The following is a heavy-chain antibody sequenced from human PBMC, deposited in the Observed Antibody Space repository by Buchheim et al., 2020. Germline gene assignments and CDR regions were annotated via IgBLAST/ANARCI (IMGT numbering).Heavy chain of an antibody. V-gene: IGHV3-30-3*01. CDR1: GFTFSSYA. D-gene: IGHD1-7*01. CDR2: ISYDGSNK. CDR3: ARGYRKNYYFDY. Sequence: QVQLVESGGGVVQPGRSLRLSCAASGFTFSSYAMHWVRQAPGKGLEWVAVISYDGSNKYYADSVKGRFTISRDNSKNTRYLQMNSLRAEDTAVYYCARGYRKNYYFDYWGQGTL. J-gene: IGHJ4*02.